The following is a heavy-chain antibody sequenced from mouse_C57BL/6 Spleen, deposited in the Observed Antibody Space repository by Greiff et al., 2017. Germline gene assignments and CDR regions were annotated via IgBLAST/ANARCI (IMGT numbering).Heavy chain of an antibody. V-gene: IGHV1-53*01. D-gene: IGHD2-4*01. CDR2: INPSNGGT. J-gene: IGHJ2*01. CDR3: ARSYDFSYYFDY. Sequence: QVQLQQPGTELVKPGASVKLSCKASGYTFTSYWMHWVKQRPGQGLEWIGNINPSNGGTNYNEKFKGKATLTADKSSSTAYMQLNSLTSEDSAVYFCARSYDFSYYFDYWGQGTTLTVSS. CDR1: GYTFTSYW.